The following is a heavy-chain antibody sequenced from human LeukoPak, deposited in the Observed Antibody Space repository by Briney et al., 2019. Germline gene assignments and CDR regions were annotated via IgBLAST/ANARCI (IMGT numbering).Heavy chain of an antibody. Sequence: SETLSLTCTVSGGSISSYYWSWIRQPPVKGLEWIGYIYYSGSTNYNPSLKSRVTISVDTSKNQFSLKLSSVTAADTAVYYCARFAYSGYDPNWFDPWGQGTLVTVSS. J-gene: IGHJ5*02. D-gene: IGHD5-12*01. CDR2: IYYSGST. CDR3: ARFAYSGYDPNWFDP. V-gene: IGHV4-59*01. CDR1: GGSISSYY.